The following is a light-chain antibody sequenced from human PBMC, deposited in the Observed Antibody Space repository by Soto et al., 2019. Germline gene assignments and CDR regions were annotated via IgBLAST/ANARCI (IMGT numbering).Light chain of an antibody. J-gene: IGLJ2*01. Sequence: QPVLTQSPSASASLGASVKLTCTLSSGHSSYAIAWHQQQPEKGPRYLMKLNSDGSHSKGDAIPDRFSGSSSGAERYLTISSLQSEDEADYYCQTWGTGIQVFGGRTTLTVL. CDR2: LNSDGSH. V-gene: IGLV4-69*01. CDR3: QTWGTGIQV. CDR1: SGHSSYA.